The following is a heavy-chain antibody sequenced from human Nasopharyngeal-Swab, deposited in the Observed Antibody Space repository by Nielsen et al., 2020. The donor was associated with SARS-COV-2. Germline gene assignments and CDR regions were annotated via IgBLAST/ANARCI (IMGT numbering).Heavy chain of an antibody. V-gene: IGHV4-4*07. CDR1: GDSISGYY. D-gene: IGHD3-10*01. Sequence: SETLSLTCNVSGDSISGYYWTWIRQPAGRGLEWIGRVYISGGANYNPSLKSRVTMSVDTSKNQFSLKLSSVTAADTAVYYCAREGYYFGSGCYYFWGQGTLVTVSS. J-gene: IGHJ4*02. CDR3: AREGYYFGSGCYYF. CDR2: VYISGGA.